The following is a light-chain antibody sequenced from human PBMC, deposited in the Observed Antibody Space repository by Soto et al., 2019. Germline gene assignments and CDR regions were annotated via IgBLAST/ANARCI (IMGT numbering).Light chain of an antibody. CDR3: SSYTTTTTV. V-gene: IGLV2-14*01. Sequence: QSVLAQPASVSGSPGQSITISCTGTSSDVGGYDYVSWYQHHPGKVPKLMIYEVSNRPSGVSNRFSGSKSGNTASLTISGLQAEDEADYYCSSYTTTTTVFGTGTRSPS. J-gene: IGLJ1*01. CDR2: EVS. CDR1: SSDVGGYDY.